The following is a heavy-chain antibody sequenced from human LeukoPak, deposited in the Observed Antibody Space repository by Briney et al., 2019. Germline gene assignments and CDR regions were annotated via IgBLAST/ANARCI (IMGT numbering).Heavy chain of an antibody. CDR3: ARGIQLWLVNYYGMDV. CDR2: IWYDGSNK. CDR1: GFTLSSYG. D-gene: IGHD5-18*01. J-gene: IGHJ6*02. Sequence: GGSLRLSCAASGFTLSSYGMHWVRQAPGKGLEWVAVIWYDGSNKYYADSVKGRFTISRDNSKNTLYLQMNSLRAEDTAVYYCARGIQLWLVNYYGMDVWGQGTTVTVSS. V-gene: IGHV3-33*01.